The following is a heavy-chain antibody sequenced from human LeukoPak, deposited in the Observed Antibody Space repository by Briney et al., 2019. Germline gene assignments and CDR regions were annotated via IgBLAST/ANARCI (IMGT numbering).Heavy chain of an antibody. CDR3: ARQSSYSTGWYGFDI. J-gene: IGHJ3*02. V-gene: IGHV1-8*03. CDR1: GYTFTSYD. CDR2: MNPNSGNT. D-gene: IGHD6-19*01. Sequence: ASVKVSCKASGYTFTSYDINWVRQATGQGLEWMGWMNPNSGNTGYAQKFQGRVTITRNTSISTAYMELSSLRSEDTAVYYCARQSSYSTGWYGFDIWGQGTMVTVSS.